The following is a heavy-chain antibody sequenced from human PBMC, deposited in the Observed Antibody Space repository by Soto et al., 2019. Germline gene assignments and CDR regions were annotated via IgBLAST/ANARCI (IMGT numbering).Heavy chain of an antibody. CDR2: ISGSGGST. CDR3: ASAAREYYYSGMDV. CDR1: GFTFSSYA. J-gene: IGHJ6*02. Sequence: EVQLLESGGGLVQPGGSLRLSCAASGFTFSSYAMSWVRQAPGKGLEWVSAISGSGGSTYYADSVKGRFTISRDNSKNTLYLQMNSLRSEDTAVYYCASAAREYYYSGMDVWGQGTTVTVSS. V-gene: IGHV3-23*01.